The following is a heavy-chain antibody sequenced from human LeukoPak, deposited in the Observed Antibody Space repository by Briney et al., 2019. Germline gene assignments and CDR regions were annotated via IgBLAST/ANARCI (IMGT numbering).Heavy chain of an antibody. CDR3: ATERTPGPEVVPAAPFDY. Sequence: GASVKVSCKVSGYTLTELSMHWVRQAPGQGLEWMGWISAYSGNTNYAQKLQGRVTMTTDTSTSTAYMELRSLRSEDTAVYYCATERTPGPEVVPAAPFDYWGQGTLVTVSS. D-gene: IGHD2-2*01. CDR1: GYTLTELS. J-gene: IGHJ4*02. CDR2: ISAYSGNT. V-gene: IGHV1-18*01.